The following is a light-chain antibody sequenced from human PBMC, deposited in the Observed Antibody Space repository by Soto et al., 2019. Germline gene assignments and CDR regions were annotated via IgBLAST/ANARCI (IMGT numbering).Light chain of an antibody. Sequence: DIQMTQSPSSLSASVGDRVTITCQASQDIKNYLNWYQQKPGKVPKLLIYAASTLQSGVPSRFSGSGSGTDFTLTISSLQPEDVATYYCQKYNSAPRTFGQGTKVEIK. J-gene: IGKJ1*01. CDR1: QDIKNY. CDR2: AAS. V-gene: IGKV1-27*01. CDR3: QKYNSAPRT.